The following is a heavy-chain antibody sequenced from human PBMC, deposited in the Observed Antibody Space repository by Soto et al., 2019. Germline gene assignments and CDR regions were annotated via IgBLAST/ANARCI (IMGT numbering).Heavy chain of an antibody. D-gene: IGHD6-19*01. CDR2: ITGNGVST. Sequence: EVQLLESGGGLVQPGGSLRLSCVVSGFTFSDCAMSWVRQAPGKGLEWVSTITGNGVSTYYADSVKGRVTISRDKSINTLYLQWNCLRAEDTAVYYCVKQPAVAAAGHFDDWGQGTLVTVSS. V-gene: IGHV3-23*01. CDR3: VKQPAVAAAGHFDD. J-gene: IGHJ4*02. CDR1: GFTFSDCA.